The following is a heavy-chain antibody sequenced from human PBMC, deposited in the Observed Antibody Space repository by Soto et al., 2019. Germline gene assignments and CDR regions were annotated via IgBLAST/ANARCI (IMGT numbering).Heavy chain of an antibody. Sequence: QVQLQESGPGLVKPSQTLSLTCTVSGGSISSGGYYWSWIRQHPGKGLEWIGYIYYSGSTYYNPSLKSRVSISVDTSKNQFSLKLSSVTAADTAVYYCARGKLERSRCIWFDPWGQGTLVTVSS. CDR3: ARGKLERSRCIWFDP. CDR1: GGSISSGGYY. CDR2: IYYSGST. J-gene: IGHJ5*02. V-gene: IGHV4-31*03. D-gene: IGHD1-1*01.